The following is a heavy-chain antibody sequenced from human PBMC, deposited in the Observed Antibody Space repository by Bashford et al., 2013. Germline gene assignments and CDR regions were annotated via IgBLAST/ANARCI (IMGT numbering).Heavy chain of an antibody. V-gene: IGHV4-39*01. CDR1: VAPSAVXVTT. D-gene: IGHD3-3*01. CDR3: ARPSGSGYFAPFGF. J-gene: IGHJ4*02. CDR2: IYWTGST. Sequence: TLPSPALSLVAPSAVXVTTGAGSASPQGRDWEWIASIYWTGSTYYNPSLKRRVAVSVDTSKNQLSLRLGSVTAADTAVYFCARPSGSGYFAPFGFWGRGSLVTVSS.